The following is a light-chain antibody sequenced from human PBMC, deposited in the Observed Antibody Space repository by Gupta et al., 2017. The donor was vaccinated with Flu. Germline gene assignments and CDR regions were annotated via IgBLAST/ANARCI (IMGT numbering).Light chain of an antibody. V-gene: IGLV1-40*01. Sequence: HSVLTLLPSVSGAPGQRVTISCTESSSDIGAGYDVHWYQHVPGTAPKRLIFGNANRPSGVPDRFSGSKSGTSASLAITGLQAEDEADYYCQSYDNSLGGSWVFGGGTKLTVL. J-gene: IGLJ3*02. CDR3: QSYDNSLGGSWV. CDR2: GNA. CDR1: SSDIGAGYD.